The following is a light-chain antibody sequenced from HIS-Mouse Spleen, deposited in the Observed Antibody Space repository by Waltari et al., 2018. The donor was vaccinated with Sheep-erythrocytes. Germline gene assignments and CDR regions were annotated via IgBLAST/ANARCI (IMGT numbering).Light chain of an antibody. CDR3: QQSYSTPYT. CDR1: QSISSY. V-gene: IGKV1-39*01. CDR2: AAS. J-gene: IGKJ2*01. Sequence: DIQMTQSPPSLSASVGDRVTITCRASQSISSYLNGYQQKPGKAPKLLIYAASSLQSGVPSRFSSSGSGTDFTLTISSLQPEDFATYYCQQSYSTPYTFGQGTKLEIK.